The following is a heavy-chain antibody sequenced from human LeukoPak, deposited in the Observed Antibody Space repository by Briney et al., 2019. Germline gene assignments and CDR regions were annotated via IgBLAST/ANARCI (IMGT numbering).Heavy chain of an antibody. Sequence: GGSLRLSCAASGFTFSIYAMSWVRQAPGKGLEWVSAIGGRDGSTYYADSVKGRFTISRDNSKNTLYVQMNSLRAEDTAVYYCAKGHYYGSGSLDYWGQGTLVTVSS. V-gene: IGHV3-23*01. CDR1: GFTFSIYA. J-gene: IGHJ4*02. D-gene: IGHD3-10*01. CDR3: AKGHYYGSGSLDY. CDR2: IGGRDGST.